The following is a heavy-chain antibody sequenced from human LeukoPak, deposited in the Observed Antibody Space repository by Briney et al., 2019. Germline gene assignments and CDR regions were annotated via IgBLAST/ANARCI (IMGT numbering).Heavy chain of an antibody. CDR3: ASQASHMTTVTYFDY. J-gene: IGHJ4*02. CDR2: THTSGST. Sequence: TSETLSLTCTVSGDSISSSSSYYWSWIRQPAGKGLEWIGRTHTSGSTNYNPSLKSRVTISVDTSKNQFSLKLSSVTAADTAVYYCASQASHMTTVTYFDYWGQGTLVTVSS. V-gene: IGHV4-61*02. D-gene: IGHD4-17*01. CDR1: GDSISSSSSYY.